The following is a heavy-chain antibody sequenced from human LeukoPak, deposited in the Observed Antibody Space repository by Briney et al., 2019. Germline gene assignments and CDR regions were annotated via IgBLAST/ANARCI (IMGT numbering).Heavy chain of an antibody. Sequence: GGFLRLSCVASGFSFTGNWMSWVSQAPGKGPEWVASIKEDGSEKYYGDSVSGRFTISRDNAKNSLYLQMNSLRAEDTAVYYCAQEGNWGQGTLVTVSS. J-gene: IGHJ4*02. CDR2: IKEDGSEK. CDR1: GFSFTGNW. V-gene: IGHV3-7*01. CDR3: AQEGN.